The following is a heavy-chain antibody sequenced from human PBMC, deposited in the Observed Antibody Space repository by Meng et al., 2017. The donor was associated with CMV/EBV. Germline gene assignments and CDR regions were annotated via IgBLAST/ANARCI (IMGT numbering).Heavy chain of an antibody. CDR2: INPNSGGT. Sequence: SGSTFPGYYMHWVRQAPGQGLEWMGWINPNSGGTNYAQKFQGRVTMTRDTSISTAYMELSRLRSDDTAVYYCARVPESGFLEWLLAYWGQGTLVTVSS. CDR3: ARVPESGFLEWLLAY. J-gene: IGHJ4*02. CDR1: GSTFPGYY. V-gene: IGHV1-2*02. D-gene: IGHD3-3*01.